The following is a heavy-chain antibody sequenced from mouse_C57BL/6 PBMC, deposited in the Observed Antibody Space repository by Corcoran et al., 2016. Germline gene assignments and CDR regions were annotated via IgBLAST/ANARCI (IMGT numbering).Heavy chain of an antibody. V-gene: IGHV1-18*01. CDR3: ARGDSSGYPYYAMDY. J-gene: IGHJ4*01. CDR1: GYTFTDYN. D-gene: IGHD3-2*02. CDR2: INPNNGGT. Sequence: EVQLQQSGPELVKPGASVKIPCKASGYTFTDYNMDWVKQSHGKSLEWIGDINPNNGGTIYNQKFKGKATLTVDKSSSTAYMELRSLTSEDTAVYYCARGDSSGYPYYAMDYWGQGTSVTVSS.